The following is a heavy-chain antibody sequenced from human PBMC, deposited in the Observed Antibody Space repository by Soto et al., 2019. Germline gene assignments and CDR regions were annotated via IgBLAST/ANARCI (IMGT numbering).Heavy chain of an antibody. CDR3: AKDRYYYGSSGYYDY. Sequence: PGGSLRLSCAASGFTFSSYAMSWVRQAPGKGLEWVSAISGSGGSTYYADSVKGRFTISRDNSKNTLYLQMNSLRAEDTAVYYRAKDRYYYGSSGYYDYWGQGTLVTVSS. CDR1: GFTFSSYA. CDR2: ISGSGGST. J-gene: IGHJ4*02. D-gene: IGHD3-22*01. V-gene: IGHV3-23*01.